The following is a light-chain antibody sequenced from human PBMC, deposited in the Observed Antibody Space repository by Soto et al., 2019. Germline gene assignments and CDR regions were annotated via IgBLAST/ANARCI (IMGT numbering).Light chain of an antibody. V-gene: IGKV1-12*01. J-gene: IGKJ3*01. Sequence: DIQMTQSPSSVSASVGDRVTITCRASQGISGYLLWFQQKPGKAPKLLIYGASTLQSGVPSRFSGSGSGTDFTLTITSLQPEDFATYYCQQANSYPRTFVPGTKVDFK. CDR3: QQANSYPRT. CDR2: GAS. CDR1: QGISGY.